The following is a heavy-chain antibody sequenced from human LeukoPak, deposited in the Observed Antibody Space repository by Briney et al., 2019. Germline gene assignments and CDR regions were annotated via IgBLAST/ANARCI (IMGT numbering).Heavy chain of an antibody. J-gene: IGHJ4*02. V-gene: IGHV3-7*01. Sequence: GGSLRLSWAAPGFTFSSYWMSWVGQAQGKGLEWLANIKQDGSEKYYVDSVKGRFTISRDNAKNSLYLQMNSLRAEDTAVYYCAREVANGDYGDYWGQGTLVTVSS. CDR3: AREVANGDYGDY. D-gene: IGHD4-17*01. CDR2: IKQDGSEK. CDR1: GFTFSSYW.